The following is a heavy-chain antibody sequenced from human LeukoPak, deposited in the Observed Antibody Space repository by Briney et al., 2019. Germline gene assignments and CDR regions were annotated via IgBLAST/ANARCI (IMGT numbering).Heavy chain of an antibody. V-gene: IGHV1-2*02. CDR2: INPNSGGT. Sequence: ASVKVSCKASGYTFTGYYMHWVRQAPGQGLEWMGWINPNSGGTNYAQKFQGRVTMTRDTSISTAYMELSRLRSDDTAVYYCARDRISGSSSWLHYYYGMDVWGQGTTVTASS. D-gene: IGHD6-13*01. CDR3: ARDRISGSSSWLHYYYGMDV. CDR1: GYTFTGYY. J-gene: IGHJ6*02.